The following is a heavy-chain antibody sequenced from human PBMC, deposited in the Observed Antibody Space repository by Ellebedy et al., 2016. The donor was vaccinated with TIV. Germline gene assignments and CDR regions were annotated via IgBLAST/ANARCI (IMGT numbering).Heavy chain of an antibody. CDR2: IIPIFGTA. Sequence: SVKVSXKASRGTFSSYAISWVRQAPGQGLEWMGGIIPIFGTAKYAQKFQGRVTITADESTSTAYMELSSLRSEDTAVYYCARDLFGGVTADYWGQGTLVTVSS. CDR3: ARDLFGGVTADY. CDR1: RGTFSSYA. D-gene: IGHD3-16*01. V-gene: IGHV1-69*13. J-gene: IGHJ4*02.